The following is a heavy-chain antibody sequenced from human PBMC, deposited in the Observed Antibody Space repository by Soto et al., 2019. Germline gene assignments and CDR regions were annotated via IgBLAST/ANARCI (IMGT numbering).Heavy chain of an antibody. J-gene: IGHJ6*02. V-gene: IGHV3-73*01. CDR3: TRPGGSPGIYYYYYGMDV. CDR1: GFTFSSYA. D-gene: IGHD1-1*01. Sequence: GGSLRLSCAASGFTFSSYAMSWVRQASGKGLEWVGRIRSKANSYATAYAASVKGRFTISRDDSKNTAYLQMNSLKTEDTAVYYCTRPGGSPGIYYYYYGMDVWGQGTTVTVSS. CDR2: IRSKANSYAT.